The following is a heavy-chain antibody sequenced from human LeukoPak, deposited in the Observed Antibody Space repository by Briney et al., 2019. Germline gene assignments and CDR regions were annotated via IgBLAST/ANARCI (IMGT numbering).Heavy chain of an antibody. CDR3: ARVQRFGYYYYYMDV. CDR2: INHSGST. V-gene: IGHV4-34*01. J-gene: IGHJ6*03. Sequence: SETLSLTCAVYGGSFSGYYWSWIRQPPGKGQEWIGEINHSGSTNYNPSLKSRVTISVDTSKNQFSLKLSSVTAADTVVYYCARVQRFGYYYYYMDVWGKGTTVTVSS. CDR1: GGSFSGYY. D-gene: IGHD3-16*01.